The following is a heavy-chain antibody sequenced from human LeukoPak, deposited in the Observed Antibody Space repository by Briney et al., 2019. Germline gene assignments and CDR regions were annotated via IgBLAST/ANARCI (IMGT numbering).Heavy chain of an antibody. J-gene: IGHJ4*02. D-gene: IGHD3-10*01. CDR2: INWNGGST. Sequence: GGSLRLSCAASGFTFDDYGMSWVRQAPGKGLEWVSGINWNGGSTGYADSVKGRFTISRDNAKNSLYLQMNSLRAEDTALYYCARGVRYYYGSGSYYYEGTYYFDYWGQGTLVTVSS. CDR3: ARGVRYYYGSGSYYYEGTYYFDY. CDR1: GFTFDDYG. V-gene: IGHV3-20*04.